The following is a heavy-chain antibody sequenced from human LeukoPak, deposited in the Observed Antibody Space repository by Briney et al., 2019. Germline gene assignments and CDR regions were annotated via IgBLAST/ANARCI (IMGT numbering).Heavy chain of an antibody. CDR1: GFTLSSHG. J-gene: IGHJ5*02. D-gene: IGHD3-10*01. V-gene: IGHV3-33*01. Sequence: GESLKISCAASGFTLSSHGMQWVRQAPGKGLEWVALIWYDGSKTNYVDSVMGRFTISRDDSKNTLYLQMDNLRVEDTAVYFCARDLSYGSLSFDPWGQGTLVTVSS. CDR3: ARDLSYGSLSFDP. CDR2: IWYDGSKT.